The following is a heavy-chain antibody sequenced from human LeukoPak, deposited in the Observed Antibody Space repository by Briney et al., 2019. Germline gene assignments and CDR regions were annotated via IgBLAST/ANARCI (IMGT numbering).Heavy chain of an antibody. J-gene: IGHJ4*02. Sequence: SETLSLTCAVSGGSISNNNYYWGWIRQPLGKGLEWIATISYGGSTLYSPSLKSRVTISIDASKNHFSLKLTSVTAADTAVFYCAGLPTDLLAFDYWGQGTLVTVSS. CDR1: GGSISNNNYY. V-gene: IGHV4-39*02. CDR3: AGLPTDLLAFDY. D-gene: IGHD2-8*02. CDR2: ISYGGST.